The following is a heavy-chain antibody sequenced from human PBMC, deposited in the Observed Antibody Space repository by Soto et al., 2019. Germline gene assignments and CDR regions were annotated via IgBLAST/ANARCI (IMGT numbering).Heavy chain of an antibody. CDR3: ARRLRLGDFDY. CDR1: GGSISSYY. CDR2: IYYSGST. J-gene: IGHJ4*02. Sequence: PSETLSLTCTVSGGSISSYYWSWIRQPPGKGLEWIGYIYYSGSTNYNPSLKSRVTISVDTSKNQFSLKLSSVTAADTAVYYCARRLRLGDFDYWGQGTLVTVSS. D-gene: IGHD5-12*01. V-gene: IGHV4-59*08.